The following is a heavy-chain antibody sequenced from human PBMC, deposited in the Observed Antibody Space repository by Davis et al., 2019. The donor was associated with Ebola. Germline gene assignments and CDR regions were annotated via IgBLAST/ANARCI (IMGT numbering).Heavy chain of an antibody. J-gene: IGHJ5*02. V-gene: IGHV3-74*01. CDR1: GFTFSGYW. CDR3: ARGAIFGVVIS. D-gene: IGHD3-3*01. CDR2: INSDGSST. Sequence: GESLKISCAASGFTFSGYWMHWVRQAPGKGLVWVSRINSDGSSTSYADSVKGRFTISRDNAKNTLYLQMNSLRAEDTAVYYCARGAIFGVVISWGQGTLVTVSS.